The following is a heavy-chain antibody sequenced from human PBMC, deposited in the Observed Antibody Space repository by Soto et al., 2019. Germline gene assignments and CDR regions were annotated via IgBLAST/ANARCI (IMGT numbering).Heavy chain of an antibody. J-gene: IGHJ6*02. Sequence: SEPLSLTCTVSGGSISSGGYYWSWIRQHPGKGLEWIGYIYYSGSTYYNPSLKSRVNISVDTSKNQFSLKLSSVTAADTAVYYCARDRGLHYFGSGSYRPKNYGMDVWGQGTTVTVSS. CDR1: GGSISSGGYY. V-gene: IGHV4-31*03. D-gene: IGHD3-10*01. CDR2: IYYSGST. CDR3: ARDRGLHYFGSGSYRPKNYGMDV.